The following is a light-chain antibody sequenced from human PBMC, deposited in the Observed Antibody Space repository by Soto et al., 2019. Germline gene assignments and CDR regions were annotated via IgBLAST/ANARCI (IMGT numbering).Light chain of an antibody. J-gene: IGKJ1*01. CDR2: XAX. CDR1: QSVSSSS. CDR3: QQYNNWPRT. V-gene: IGKV3-20*01. Sequence: EIVLTQSPGTLSLSPGERATLSCRASQSVSSSSLAWYQQKRGQAPSLXXHXAXSRDTGIPDRFSGSGSGTDFTLPISRLETEDFAVYYCQQYNNWPRTFGQWTKVEI.